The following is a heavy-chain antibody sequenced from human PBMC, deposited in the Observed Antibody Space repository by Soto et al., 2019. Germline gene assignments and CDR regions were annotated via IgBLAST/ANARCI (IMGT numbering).Heavy chain of an antibody. D-gene: IGHD5-12*01. CDR3: ARETVEYSGYDSLTYYYYYMDV. CDR2: IGTAGDT. J-gene: IGHJ6*03. Sequence: PGGSLRLSCAASGFTFSSYDMHWVRQATGKGLEWVSAIGTAGDTYYPGSVKGRFTISRENAKNSLYLQMNSLRAGDTAVYYCARETVEYSGYDSLTYYYYYMDVWGKGTTVTVSS. V-gene: IGHV3-13*01. CDR1: GFTFSSYD.